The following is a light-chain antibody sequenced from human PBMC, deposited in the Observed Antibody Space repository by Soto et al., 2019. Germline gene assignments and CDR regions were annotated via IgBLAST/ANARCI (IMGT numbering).Light chain of an antibody. CDR3: QQYGSSPIT. J-gene: IGKJ5*01. CDR2: GAS. CDR1: QSVTNNY. Sequence: EIVLTQSPGTLSLSPGERATLSCRASQSVTNNYLAWYQQKPGQPPRLLIDGASSRATGIPDKFSGSGSGTDFTLAISRLEPEDFAVYYCQQYGSSPITFGQGTRL. V-gene: IGKV3-20*01.